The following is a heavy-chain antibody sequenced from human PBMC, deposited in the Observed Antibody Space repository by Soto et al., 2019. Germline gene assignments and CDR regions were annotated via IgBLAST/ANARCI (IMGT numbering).Heavy chain of an antibody. V-gene: IGHV1-2*04. CDR2: INPNSGGT. CDR3: AKTPGGYDHNDY. J-gene: IGHJ4*02. D-gene: IGHD5-12*01. Sequence: ASVKVSCKSSGYTFTGYYIHWVRQAPGQGLEWMGWINPNSGGTNYAQKFQGWVTMTRDTPISTAYMELSRLRSDDTAVYYCAKTPGGYDHNDYWGQGTLVTVSS. CDR1: GYTFTGYY.